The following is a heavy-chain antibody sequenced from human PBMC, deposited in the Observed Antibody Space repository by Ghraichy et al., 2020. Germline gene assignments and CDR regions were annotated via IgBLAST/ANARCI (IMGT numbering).Heavy chain of an antibody. CDR1: GGSFSGYY. Sequence: ETLSVTCAVYGGSFSGYYWSWIRQPPGKGLEWIGEINHSGSTNYNPSLKSRVTISVDTSKNQFSLKLSSVTAADTAVYYCARPTSAYYYYGMDVWGQGTTVTVSS. CDR3: ARPTSAYYYYGMDV. D-gene: IGHD4-11*01. V-gene: IGHV4-34*01. J-gene: IGHJ6*02. CDR2: INHSGST.